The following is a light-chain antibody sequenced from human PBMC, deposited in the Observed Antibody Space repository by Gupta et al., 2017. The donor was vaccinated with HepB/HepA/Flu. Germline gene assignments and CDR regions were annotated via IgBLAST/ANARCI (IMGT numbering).Light chain of an antibody. CDR1: QSLLHSNGYNC. CDR3: MQALQTPLT. V-gene: IGKV2-28*01. J-gene: IGKJ4*01. CDR2: LGS. Sequence: DIVMTQSPLSLPVTPGEPASISCRSSQSLLHSNGYNCLDWYLQKPGQSPQLLSYLGSNRASGVPDRFSGSGSGTDFTLKISRVEAEDVGVYYCMQALQTPLTFGGGTKVEIK.